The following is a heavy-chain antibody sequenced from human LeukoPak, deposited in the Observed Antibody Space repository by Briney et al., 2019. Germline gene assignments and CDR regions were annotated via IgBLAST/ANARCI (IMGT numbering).Heavy chain of an antibody. CDR3: GRDWDWHVQF. J-gene: IGHJ4*02. CDR1: GYTFSRYG. D-gene: IGHD1-26*01. Sequence: ASVKVSCKTSGYTFSRYGFSWVRQAPGQGLEWIGWIGVFNGNRNYAKSVQGRITLTADTSTNTTYLELRSLTSDDTAVYFCGRDWDWHVQFWGQGTLITVSS. CDR2: IGVFNGNR. V-gene: IGHV1-18*01.